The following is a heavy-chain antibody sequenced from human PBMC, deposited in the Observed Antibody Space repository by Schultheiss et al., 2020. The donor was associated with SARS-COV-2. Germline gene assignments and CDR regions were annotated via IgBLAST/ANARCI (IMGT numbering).Heavy chain of an antibody. Sequence: SETLSLTGTVSGGSISSYYWSWIRQPPGKGLEWIGYIYYSGSTNYNPSLKSRVTISVDTSKNQFSLKLSSVTAADPAVYYCARDRGGIGYWGQGTLVTVSS. CDR1: GGSISSYY. J-gene: IGHJ4*02. V-gene: IGHV4-59*01. D-gene: IGHD3-16*01. CDR3: ARDRGGIGY. CDR2: IYYSGST.